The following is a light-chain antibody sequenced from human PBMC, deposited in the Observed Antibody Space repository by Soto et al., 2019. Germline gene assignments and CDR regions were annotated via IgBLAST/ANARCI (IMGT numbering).Light chain of an antibody. J-gene: IGKJ1*01. V-gene: IGKV1-17*01. CDR3: QQYYSYPRT. Sequence: DIQMTQSPSSRSASVGDRGRVSCRASQGIRNDLGWYQQKPGKAPKRLIYAASSLQSGVPSRFSGSGSGTDFTLTISCLQSEDFATYYCQQYYSYPRTFGQGTKVDI. CDR2: AAS. CDR1: QGIRND.